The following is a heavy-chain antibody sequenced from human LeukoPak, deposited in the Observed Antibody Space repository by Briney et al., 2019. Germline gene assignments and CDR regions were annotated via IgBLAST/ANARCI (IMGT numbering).Heavy chain of an antibody. D-gene: IGHD4-17*01. J-gene: IGHJ4*02. V-gene: IGHV4-30-2*01. Sequence: SETLSLTCAVSGGSISSGGYSWSWIRRPPGKGLEWIGYIYHSGSTYYNPSLKSRVTISVDRSKNQFSLKLSSVTAADTAVYYCARGRGYGAYVWFDYWGQGTLVTVSS. CDR2: IYHSGST. CDR1: GGSISSGGYS. CDR3: ARGRGYGAYVWFDY.